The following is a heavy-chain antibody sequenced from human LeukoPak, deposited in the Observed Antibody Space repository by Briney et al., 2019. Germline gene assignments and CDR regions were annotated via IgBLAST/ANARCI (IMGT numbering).Heavy chain of an antibody. J-gene: IGHJ4*02. D-gene: IGHD3-9*01. CDR1: GFTFSNYA. CDR3: AKWGDYDVLTGYYVSDY. CDR2: ITGGGSGI. V-gene: IGHV3-23*01. Sequence: PGGSLRLSCAASGFTFSNYAMSWVRPAPGKGLEWVSAITGGGSGIYYADSMKSRFTISRDNSKNTLYLQINSLRAEDTAVYYCAKWGDYDVLTGYYVSDYWGQGTLVTVSS.